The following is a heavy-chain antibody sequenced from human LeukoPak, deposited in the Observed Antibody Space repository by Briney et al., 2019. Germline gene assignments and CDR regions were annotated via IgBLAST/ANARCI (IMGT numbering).Heavy chain of an antibody. CDR3: ARQSIYDSSGYYYIDY. J-gene: IGHJ4*02. V-gene: IGHV4-39*01. Sequence: SETLSLTCTVSGGSISSSSYYWGWIRQPPGKGLEWIGSIYYGGSTYYNPSLKSRVTISVDTSKNQFSLKLSSVTAADTAVYYCARQSIYDSSGYYYIDYWGQGTLVTVSS. CDR2: IYYGGST. CDR1: GGSISSSSYY. D-gene: IGHD3-22*01.